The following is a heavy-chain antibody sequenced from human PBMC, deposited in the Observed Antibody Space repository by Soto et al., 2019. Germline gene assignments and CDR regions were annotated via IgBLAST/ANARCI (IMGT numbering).Heavy chain of an antibody. CDR1: GYTFTSYD. Sequence: QVQLVQSGAEVKKPGASGKVSCKASGYTFTSYDINWVRQATGQGLEYLGWMNPNSGNTGYVQKFQGRVTMTWDSSITTAYMELSSLRSEDTAVYFCARGVKYGAYSRWFDPWGQGTLVTVSS. D-gene: IGHD4-17*01. CDR3: ARGVKYGAYSRWFDP. CDR2: MNPNSGNT. V-gene: IGHV1-8*01. J-gene: IGHJ5*02.